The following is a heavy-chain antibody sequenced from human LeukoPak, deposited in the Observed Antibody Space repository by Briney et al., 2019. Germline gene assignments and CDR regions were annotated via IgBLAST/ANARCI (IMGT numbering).Heavy chain of an antibody. CDR3: AKTLLRGLYYFDR. J-gene: IGHJ4*02. D-gene: IGHD3-10*01. CDR2: IFHTGST. Sequence: PSGTLSLTCAVSGGSITNSNWWNWVRQSPGKGLEWIGEIFHTGSTNYNPSLKSRVTMSVDTSKNQFSLILNSVTAADTAIYYCAKTLLRGLYYFDRWGQGTLVTVSS. V-gene: IGHV4-4*02. CDR1: GGSITNSNW.